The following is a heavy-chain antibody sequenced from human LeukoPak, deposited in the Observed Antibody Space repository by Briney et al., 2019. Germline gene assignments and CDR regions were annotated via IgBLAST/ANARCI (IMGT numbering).Heavy chain of an antibody. CDR3: ACFEGSGWYAPNDAFDI. Sequence: GASVKVSCKASGYTVTSYGISWVRQAPGQRLEWRGGISAYIGNTDYTQKLQCRVTMTTDTSTRTAYMELGSLRSDDTAVYYCACFEGSGWYAPNDAFDIWGQGTMVTVSS. CDR2: ISAYIGNT. CDR1: GYTVTSYG. V-gene: IGHV1-18*01. D-gene: IGHD6-19*01. J-gene: IGHJ3*02.